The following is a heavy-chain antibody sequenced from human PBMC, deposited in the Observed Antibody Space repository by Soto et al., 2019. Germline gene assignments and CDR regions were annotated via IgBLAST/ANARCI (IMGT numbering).Heavy chain of an antibody. CDR1: GDCISNLDYF. D-gene: IGHD7-27*01. V-gene: IGHV4-30-4*01. J-gene: IGHJ5*01. CDR3: ARGRYCLTGRCFPNWFDS. Sequence: KPSETLSLTCSVSGDCISNLDYFWAWIRQPTRQALEYIGYIYTSATTYYNPSFERRVAISVDTSKSQFSLNVTSVTAADTAVYFCARGRYCLTGRCFPNWFDSWGQGALVTVSS. CDR2: IYTSATT.